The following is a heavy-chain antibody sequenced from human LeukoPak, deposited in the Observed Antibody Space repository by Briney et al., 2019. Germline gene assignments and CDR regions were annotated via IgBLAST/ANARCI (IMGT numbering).Heavy chain of an antibody. Sequence: SETLSLTCTVSGGSISSSSYYWGWIRQPPGKGLEWIGSIHYSGSTYYNPSLKSRVTISVDTSKNQFSLKLSSVTAADTAVYYCARPTTMIVVVDAFDIWGQGTMVTVSS. CDR2: IHYSGST. D-gene: IGHD3-22*01. CDR1: GGSISSSSYY. J-gene: IGHJ3*02. CDR3: ARPTTMIVVVDAFDI. V-gene: IGHV4-39*01.